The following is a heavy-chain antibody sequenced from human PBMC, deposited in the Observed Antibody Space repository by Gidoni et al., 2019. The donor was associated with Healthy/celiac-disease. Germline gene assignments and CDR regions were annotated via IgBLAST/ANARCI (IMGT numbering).Heavy chain of an antibody. J-gene: IGHJ6*02. CDR1: GYTFTSYA. V-gene: IGHV1-3*01. D-gene: IGHD6-13*01. Sequence: QVQLVQSGAEVKKPGASVKVSCKASGYTFTSYAMHWVRQAPGQRLEWMGWINAGNGNTKYSQKFQGRVTITRDTSASTAYMELSSLRSEDTAVYYCARPLPHSSWDYDDFYYYDYGMDVWGQGTTVTVSS. CDR2: INAGNGNT. CDR3: ARPLPHSSWDYDDFYYYDYGMDV.